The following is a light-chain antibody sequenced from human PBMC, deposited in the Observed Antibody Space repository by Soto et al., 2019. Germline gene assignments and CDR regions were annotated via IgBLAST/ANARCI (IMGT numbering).Light chain of an antibody. V-gene: IGLV1-51*01. CDR2: HNN. CDR1: TSNVGSNI. J-gene: IGLJ2*01. Sequence: QSVLSQPPSVSAAPGQRVTISCSGGTSNVGSNIVSWYQHLPGTAPKLLIYHNNKRPSGLSDRFSASKSGTAATLDITGLQTGDEATYYCATWDYRLRLVFGGGTKLTVL. CDR3: ATWDYRLRLV.